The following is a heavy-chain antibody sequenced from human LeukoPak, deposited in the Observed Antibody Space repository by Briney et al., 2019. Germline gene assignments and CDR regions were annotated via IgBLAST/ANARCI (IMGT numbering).Heavy chain of an antibody. Sequence: GSLLLSCAASGFSFSDYWMSWVRPPPGKGLEWVANMKQDGNKKYYVDSVKGRFIISRDNAKNSLYLQMNSVRGEDSAVYYCARDRWQLGGYYYYMDVWGKGTTVTVSS. V-gene: IGHV3-7*01. CDR2: MKQDGNKK. CDR3: ARDRWQLGGYYYYMDV. D-gene: IGHD1-1*01. CDR1: GFSFSDYW. J-gene: IGHJ6*03.